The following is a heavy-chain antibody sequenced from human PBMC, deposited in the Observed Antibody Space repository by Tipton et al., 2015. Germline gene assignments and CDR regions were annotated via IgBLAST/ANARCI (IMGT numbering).Heavy chain of an antibody. D-gene: IGHD6-6*01. CDR2: IYPGDSDT. Sequence: QSGPEVKKPGESLKISCKGSGYSFISYWIGWVRQMPGKGLEWMGIIYPGDSDTRYSPSFQAQVTISADKSISTAYLQWSSLKASDTAMYYCARAGLDSSSSSDYWGQGTLVTVSS. J-gene: IGHJ4*02. CDR3: ARAGLDSSSSSDY. V-gene: IGHV5-51*01. CDR1: GYSFISYW.